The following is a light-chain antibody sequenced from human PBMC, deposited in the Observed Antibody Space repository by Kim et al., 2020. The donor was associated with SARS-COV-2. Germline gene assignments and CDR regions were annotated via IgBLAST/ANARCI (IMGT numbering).Light chain of an antibody. CDR3: KREESWLST. CDR1: QSIINN. CDR2: GAS. Sequence: EIVMTQSPATLSVSPGERATLSCRASQSIINNLAWYQQKPGQAPRLLISGASTRATGIPARFSGSGSGTEFTLTINSLQSEDFAFYYCKREESWLSTFCAGRPRWIK. J-gene: IGKJ5*01. V-gene: IGKV3-15*01.